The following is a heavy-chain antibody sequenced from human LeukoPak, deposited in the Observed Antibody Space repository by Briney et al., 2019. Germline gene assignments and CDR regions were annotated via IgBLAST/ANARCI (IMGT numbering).Heavy chain of an antibody. D-gene: IGHD6-6*01. Sequence: SETLSLTCTVSGGSISGYYWSWIRQPPGKGLEWIGRIYTSGNTNYSPSLKSRVTMSVDTSKNQFSLELSSVTAADTAVYSCAREYSNSSASSRYFDYWGQGTLVTVSS. J-gene: IGHJ4*02. V-gene: IGHV4-4*07. CDR3: AREYSNSSASSRYFDY. CDR2: IYTSGNT. CDR1: GGSISGYY.